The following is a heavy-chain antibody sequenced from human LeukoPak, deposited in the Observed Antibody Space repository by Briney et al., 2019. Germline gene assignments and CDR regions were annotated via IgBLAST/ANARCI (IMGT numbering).Heavy chain of an antibody. CDR3: ARSLIVASEDY. J-gene: IGHJ4*02. CDR1: GFRFDSFY. CDR2: ISASGAVP. Sequence: GGSLRLSCAASGFRFDSFYMGWIRQVPGRGLDYIALISASGAVPYYAESVKGRFTISRDNAKNSVSLQMNSLSADDTAIYYCARSLIVASEDYWGQGTQVTVSS. V-gene: IGHV3-11*04. D-gene: IGHD3-22*01.